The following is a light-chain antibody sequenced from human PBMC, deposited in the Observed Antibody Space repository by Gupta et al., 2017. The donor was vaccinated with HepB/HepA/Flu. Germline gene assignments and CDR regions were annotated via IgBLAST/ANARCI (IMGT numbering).Light chain of an antibody. Sequence: EIVMTQSPDSLAVSLGERATINCKSGQSVLSSSNNKNYLAWYQQKPGQPPKLLIYWASTRESGVPDRFSGSGSGTDFTLTISGLQAEDVAVYYCQQHYTAPYTFGQGTKLEIK. CDR2: WAS. V-gene: IGKV4-1*01. CDR1: QSVLSSSNNKNY. CDR3: QQHYTAPYT. J-gene: IGKJ2*01.